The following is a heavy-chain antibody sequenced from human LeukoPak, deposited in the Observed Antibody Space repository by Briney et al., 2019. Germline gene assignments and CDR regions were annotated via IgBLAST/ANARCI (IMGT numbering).Heavy chain of an antibody. CDR2: INHNSGGT. Sequence: ASVKVSCKASGYTFTGYYMHWVRQAPGQGLEWMGRINHNSGGTNYAQKFQGRVTMTRDTSISTAYMELSRLRSDDTAVYYCARSRDGYNRAEYFQHWGQGTLVTVSS. V-gene: IGHV1-2*06. D-gene: IGHD5-24*01. J-gene: IGHJ1*01. CDR3: ARSRDGYNRAEYFQH. CDR1: GYTFTGYY.